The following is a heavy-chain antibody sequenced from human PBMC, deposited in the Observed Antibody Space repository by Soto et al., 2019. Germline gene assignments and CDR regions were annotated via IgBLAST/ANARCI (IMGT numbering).Heavy chain of an antibody. Sequence: PGASLKISCKGSGYSFTSYWIGGVRQMPGKGLEWRGIIYPGDSDTRYSPSFQGQVTISADKSISTAYLQWSSLKASDTAMYYCARHISEWQQLGGRFDPWGQGTLVTVSS. CDR3: ARHISEWQQLGGRFDP. D-gene: IGHD6-13*01. V-gene: IGHV5-51*01. J-gene: IGHJ5*02. CDR2: IYPGDSDT. CDR1: GYSFTSYW.